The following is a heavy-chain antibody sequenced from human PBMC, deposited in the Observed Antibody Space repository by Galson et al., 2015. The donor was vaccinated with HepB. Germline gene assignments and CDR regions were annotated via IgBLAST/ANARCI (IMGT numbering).Heavy chain of an antibody. V-gene: IGHV3-23*01. D-gene: IGHD2-21*02. J-gene: IGHJ3*02. CDR2: IIGSGGTT. CDR3: ARRCGGDCHDAFDI. CDR1: GFTFSNYA. Sequence: SLRLSCAASGFTFSNYAMTWVRQAPGKGLEWVPSIIGSGGTTYYADSVQGRFTISRDNSKNTLFLQMNSLRAEDTAVYSCARRCGGDCHDAFDIWGQGAMVTVSS.